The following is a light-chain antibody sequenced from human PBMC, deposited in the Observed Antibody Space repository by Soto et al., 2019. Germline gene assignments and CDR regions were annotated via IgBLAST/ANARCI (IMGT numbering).Light chain of an antibody. J-gene: IGKJ5*01. CDR1: QSVSIR. CDR2: GAS. CDR3: QQYNTWPPIT. Sequence: THSPGTLSLSPWERATLSCRASQSVSIRLAWYQHKSGQAPRLLISGASSRATGIPDRFSGSGSWTEFTLTISSLQSEDFAVYYCQQYNTWPPITFGQGTRLEIK. V-gene: IGKV3D-15*01.